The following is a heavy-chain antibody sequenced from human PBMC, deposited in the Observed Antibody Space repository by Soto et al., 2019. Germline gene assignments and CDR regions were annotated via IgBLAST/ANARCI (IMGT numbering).Heavy chain of an antibody. CDR1: VFTFSNYA. CDR2: MSYDGSDK. J-gene: IGHJ6*02. CDR3: ARERWYDASGYYYYYYGIDV. V-gene: IGHV3-30*14. Sequence: PGGSLRLSCAASVFTFSNYAMHLVRQSPGKGLEWVAVMSYDGSDKYYADSVKGRFTISRDNSESTLCLQMNRMRAEDTAVYYCARERWYDASGYYYYYYGIDVWGQVTTVTVSS. D-gene: IGHD5-12*01.